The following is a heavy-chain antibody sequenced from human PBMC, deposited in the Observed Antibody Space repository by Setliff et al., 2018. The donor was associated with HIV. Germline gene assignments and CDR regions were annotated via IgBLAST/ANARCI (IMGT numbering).Heavy chain of an antibody. CDR3: ARRAGPYTTGRYFDS. V-gene: IGHV4-39*01. D-gene: IGHD4-17*01. CDR2: ISYTGIT. CDR1: GGSINYNMFY. Sequence: SETLSLTCTISGGSINYNMFYWGWIRQPPGKRLEWIGTISYTGITFYKSSLESRVTLSADASKNQFSLNLTSVTAADSAVYFCARRAGPYTTGRYFDSWGRGMLVTVSS. J-gene: IGHJ4*02.